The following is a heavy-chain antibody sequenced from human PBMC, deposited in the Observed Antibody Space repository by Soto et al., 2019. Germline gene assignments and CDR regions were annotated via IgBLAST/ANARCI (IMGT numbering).Heavy chain of an antibody. V-gene: IGHV3-23*01. J-gene: IGHJ3*01. D-gene: IGHD4-17*01. CDR1: GFSFNDYA. CDR3: AKDPNGYYVGGFDF. CDR2: MSATDGRP. Sequence: EVQLLESGGGLVQPGGSLRLSCAASGFSFNDYAMTWVRQAPGKGLEWVSSMSATDGRPYYADSVKGRFTISRDTSKNTLYLQMNSVRVEDTAVYYCAKDPNGYYVGGFDFWGQGTMVTV.